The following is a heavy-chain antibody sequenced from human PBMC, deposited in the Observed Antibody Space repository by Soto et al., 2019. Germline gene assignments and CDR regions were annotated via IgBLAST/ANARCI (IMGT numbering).Heavy chain of an antibody. Sequence: EVQLLESGGGLVQPGGSLRLSCAASGFTFSSYAMSWVRQAPGKGLEWVSAISGSGGSTYYADSVKGRFTISRDNSKNTLYLQMNSLRAEDTAVYYCAKTGRGHYSSGWLGDDYWGQGTLFTVSS. CDR3: AKTGRGHYSSGWLGDDY. CDR1: GFTFSSYA. CDR2: ISGSGGST. J-gene: IGHJ4*02. D-gene: IGHD6-13*01. V-gene: IGHV3-23*01.